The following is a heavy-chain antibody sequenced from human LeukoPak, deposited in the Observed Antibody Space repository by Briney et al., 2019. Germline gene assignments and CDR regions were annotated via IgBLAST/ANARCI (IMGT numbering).Heavy chain of an antibody. Sequence: ASVKVSCKASGYTFTGYYMHWVRQAPGQGLEWMGWINPNSGGTNYAQKFQGRVTMTRDTFISTAYMELSGLRSDDTAVYYCARSMVRGYSYGYPYWGQGTLVTVSS. CDR1: GYTFTGYY. J-gene: IGHJ4*02. CDR3: ARSMVRGYSYGYPY. CDR2: INPNSGGT. D-gene: IGHD5-18*01. V-gene: IGHV1-2*02.